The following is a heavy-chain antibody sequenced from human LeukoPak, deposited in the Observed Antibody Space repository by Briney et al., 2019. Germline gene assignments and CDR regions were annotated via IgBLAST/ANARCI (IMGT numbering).Heavy chain of an antibody. Sequence: SETLSLTCTVSGGSISPYYWGWIRQPPGKGLEWIGYIYYSGSTTYNPSLKSRVTISVDTSKDQFSLKLSSVTAADTAVYYCARGVGATFGNWGQGTLVTVSS. CDR3: ARGVGATFGN. CDR2: IYYSGST. V-gene: IGHV4-59*12. D-gene: IGHD1-26*01. J-gene: IGHJ4*02. CDR1: GGSISPYY.